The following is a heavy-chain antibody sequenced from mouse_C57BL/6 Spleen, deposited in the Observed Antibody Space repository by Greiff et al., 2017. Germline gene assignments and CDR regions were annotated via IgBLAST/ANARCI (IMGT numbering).Heavy chain of an antibody. CDR3: ARYGSGNWYFDV. CDR1: GFTFSSYA. CDR2: ISDGGSYT. D-gene: IGHD1-1*01. J-gene: IGHJ1*03. V-gene: IGHV5-4*03. Sequence: EVMLVESGGGLVKPGGSLKLSCAASGFTFSSYAMSWVRQTPEKRLEWVATISDGGSYTYYPDNVKGRFTISRDNAKNTLYLQMSHLKSEDTAIYYCARYGSGNWYFDVGGTGTTVTVSS.